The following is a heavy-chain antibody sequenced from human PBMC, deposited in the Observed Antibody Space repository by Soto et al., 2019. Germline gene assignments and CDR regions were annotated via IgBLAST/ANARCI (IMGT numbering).Heavy chain of an antibody. D-gene: IGHD4-4*01. CDR1: SDSISSFY. CDR2: IYYSGST. CDR3: ARLRRMTAITVSYYFDY. V-gene: IGHV4-59*01. Sequence: TLSLTCTVSSDSISSFYCSWVRQPPGKGLEWIGYIYYSGSTSYNPSLESRVTISVDTSENQFSLKLSSVTAADTAVYYCARLRRMTAITVSYYFDYWGQGTLVTVSS. J-gene: IGHJ4*02.